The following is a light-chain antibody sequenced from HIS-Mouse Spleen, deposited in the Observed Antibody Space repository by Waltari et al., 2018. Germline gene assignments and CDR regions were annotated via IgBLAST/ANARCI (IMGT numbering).Light chain of an antibody. CDR3: NSRDSSGNHWV. CDR2: GKN. CDR1: SLRSHY. J-gene: IGLJ3*02. Sequence: SSELTQDPAVSVALGQTVRITCQGDSLRSHYASCYQQKPGQAPVLVIYGKNNRPHGIPDRFSGSSSGNTASLTITGAQAEDEADYYCNSRDSSGNHWVFGGGTKLTVL. V-gene: IGLV3-19*01.